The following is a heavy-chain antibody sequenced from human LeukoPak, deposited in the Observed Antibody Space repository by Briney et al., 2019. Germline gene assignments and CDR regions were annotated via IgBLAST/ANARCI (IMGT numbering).Heavy chain of an antibody. CDR3: ARISTYYDFWSGYQHDAFDT. CDR2: INPNSGGT. CDR1: GYTFTGYY. Sequence: ASVKVSCKASGYTFTGYYMHWVRQAPGQGLEWMGWINPNSGGTNYAQKFQGRVTMTRDTSISTAYMELSRLRSDDTAVYYCARISTYYDFWSGYQHDAFDTWGQGTMVTVSS. J-gene: IGHJ3*02. D-gene: IGHD3-3*01. V-gene: IGHV1-2*02.